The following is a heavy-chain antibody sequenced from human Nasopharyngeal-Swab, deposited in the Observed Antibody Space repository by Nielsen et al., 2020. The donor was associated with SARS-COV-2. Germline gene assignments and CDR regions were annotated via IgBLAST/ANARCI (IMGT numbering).Heavy chain of an antibody. D-gene: IGHD6-19*01. V-gene: IGHV1-69*13. CDR3: ARGTSIAVPEPPYYYGMDV. CDR2: ITPIFGTA. J-gene: IGHJ6*02. Sequence: SVKVSCKASGGTFSSYAISWVRQAPGQGLEWMGGITPIFGTANYAQKFQGRVTITADESTSTAYMELSSLRSEDTAVYYCARGTSIAVPEPPYYYGMDVWGQGTTVTVSS. CDR1: GGTFSSYA.